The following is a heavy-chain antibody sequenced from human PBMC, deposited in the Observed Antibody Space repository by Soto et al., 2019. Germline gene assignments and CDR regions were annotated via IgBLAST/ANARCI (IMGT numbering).Heavy chain of an antibody. CDR3: ARDKGRSPLDY. Sequence: PGGSLRISCAASGFTFSSYSMNWVRQAPGKGLEWVSYISSSSRTIYYTDSVKGRFTISRDNAKNSLYLQMNSLRAEDTAVYYCARDKGRSPLDYWGQGTLVTVSS. D-gene: IGHD2-15*01. V-gene: IGHV3-48*01. CDR1: GFTFSSYS. J-gene: IGHJ4*02. CDR2: ISSSSRTI.